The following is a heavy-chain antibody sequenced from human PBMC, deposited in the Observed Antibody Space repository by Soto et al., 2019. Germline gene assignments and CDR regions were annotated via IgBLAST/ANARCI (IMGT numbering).Heavy chain of an antibody. Sequence: PGGSLRLSCAASGFTLSSYAMTWVRQAPGRGLEWVSGISGSGDSTYYADSVKGRFTISRDNSKNTLYLQMNSLRAEDTAVYYCAKVPATVTISICYYMDVWGKGTTVTVSS. CDR2: ISGSGDST. J-gene: IGHJ6*03. D-gene: IGHD4-17*01. CDR1: GFTLSSYA. CDR3: AKVPATVTISICYYMDV. V-gene: IGHV3-23*01.